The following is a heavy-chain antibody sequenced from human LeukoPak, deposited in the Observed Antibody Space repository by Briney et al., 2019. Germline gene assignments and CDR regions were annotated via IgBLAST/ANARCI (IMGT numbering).Heavy chain of an antibody. D-gene: IGHD3-10*01. V-gene: IGHV1-8*01. CDR2: MNPNSGNT. J-gene: IGHJ6*03. CDR3: ARGRRGVIILPYYYYYMDV. Sequence: ASVKVSCKASGYTFTSYDINWVRQATGQGLEWMGWMNPNSGNTGYAQKFQGRVTMTRNTSISTAYMELSSLRSEDTAAYYCARGRRGVIILPYYYYYMDVWGKGTTVTVSS. CDR1: GYTFTSYD.